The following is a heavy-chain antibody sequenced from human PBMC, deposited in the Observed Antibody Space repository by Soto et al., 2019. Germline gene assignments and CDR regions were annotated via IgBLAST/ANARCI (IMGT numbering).Heavy chain of an antibody. J-gene: IGHJ6*02. CDR1: GYTFTSYG. CDR3: ARGTYYDIMTGVLYYGMDV. Sequence: ASVKVSCKASGYTFTSYGISWVRQAPGQGLDWMGWISAYNGNTNYAQKLQGRVTMTTDTSTSTAYMELRSLRSDDTAVYYCARGTYYDIMTGVLYYGMDVWGQGTTVTVSS. CDR2: ISAYNGNT. D-gene: IGHD3-9*01. V-gene: IGHV1-18*01.